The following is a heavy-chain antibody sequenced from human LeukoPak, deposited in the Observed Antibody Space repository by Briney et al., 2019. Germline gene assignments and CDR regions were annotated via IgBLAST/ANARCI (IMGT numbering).Heavy chain of an antibody. J-gene: IGHJ3*02. D-gene: IGHD3-22*01. V-gene: IGHV4-59*08. Sequence: PSETLSLTCTVSGGSISSHYWSWIRQPPGKGLEWIGYIYYSGSTNYNPSLKSRVTISVDTSKNQFSLKLSSVTAADTAVYYCARHRDTMIVVDGALDIWGQGTMVTVSS. CDR1: GGSISSHY. CDR3: ARHRDTMIVVDGALDI. CDR2: IYYSGST.